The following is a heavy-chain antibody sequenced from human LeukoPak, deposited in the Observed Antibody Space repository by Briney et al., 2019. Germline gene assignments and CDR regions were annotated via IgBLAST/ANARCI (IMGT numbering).Heavy chain of an antibody. CDR3: SRQADAVSGRDPVH. V-gene: IGHV3-73*01. CDR1: GFTFSGSA. J-gene: IGHJ4*02. D-gene: IGHD3-10*01. CDR2: IRSRASRYAT. Sequence: GGSLKLSCAPSGFTFSGSAMHWVRQVPGKGLEWVGRIRSRASRYATAYAESLKGRFTVSRDDSKNTAYLQMSRLHTEDTAVSYCSRQADAVSGRDPVHWGQGTLVTVSS.